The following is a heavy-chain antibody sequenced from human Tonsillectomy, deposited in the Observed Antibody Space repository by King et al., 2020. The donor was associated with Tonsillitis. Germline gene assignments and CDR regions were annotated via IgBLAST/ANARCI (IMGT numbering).Heavy chain of an antibody. CDR1: GFTFNNFG. J-gene: IGHJ5*02. CDR2: IRYDGSIK. Sequence: VQLVESGGGVVQPGRSLRLSCAASGFTFNNFGIHWVRQAPGKGLEWVAVIRYDGSIKYYAESVKGRFTISRDNSKNTVSLQMNSLRAEDTAVYYCARDRGAGDDLWGQGTLVTVSS. V-gene: IGHV3-33*01. CDR3: ARDRGAGDDL. D-gene: IGHD2-15*01.